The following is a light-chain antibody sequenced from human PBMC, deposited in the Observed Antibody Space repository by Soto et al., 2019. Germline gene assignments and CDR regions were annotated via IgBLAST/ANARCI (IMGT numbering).Light chain of an antibody. Sequence: EIVLTQSPATLSLSPGERATLSCRASQSVSSYLAWYQQKPGQAPRLLIYDASNRATGIPARFSGSGSGTDCTLTISSQEPEDFAVYYCQQRSNWPVTFGQGTKVEIK. CDR3: QQRSNWPVT. J-gene: IGKJ1*01. CDR2: DAS. CDR1: QSVSSY. V-gene: IGKV3-11*01.